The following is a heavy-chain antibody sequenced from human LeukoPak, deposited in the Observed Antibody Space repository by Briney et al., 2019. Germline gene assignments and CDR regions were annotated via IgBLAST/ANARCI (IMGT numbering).Heavy chain of an antibody. Sequence: ASVKVSCKASGYIFTGYYMHWVRQAPGQGLEWMGWMNPNSGNTGYAQKFQGRVTITRNTSISTAYMELSSLGSEDTAVYYCATCIAAAGTIDYWGQGTLVTASS. CDR3: ATCIAAAGTIDY. J-gene: IGHJ4*02. V-gene: IGHV1-8*03. CDR1: GYIFTGYY. D-gene: IGHD6-13*01. CDR2: MNPNSGNT.